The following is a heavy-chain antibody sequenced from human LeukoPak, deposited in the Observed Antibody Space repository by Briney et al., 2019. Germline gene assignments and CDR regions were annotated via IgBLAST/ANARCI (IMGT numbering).Heavy chain of an antibody. J-gene: IGHJ4*02. CDR1: GFTFSNYA. Sequence: GGSLRLSCAASGFTFSNYAMSWVRPAPGKGLEWVSSISDSGGSTYYADSVKGRFTISRDNSKNTLYLQMHSLRAEDTALYYCAEGLPGCGDRLDVWNYWGQGILVTVSS. D-gene: IGHD3-10*01. V-gene: IGHV3-23*01. CDR2: ISDSGGST. CDR3: AEGLPGCGDRLDVWNY.